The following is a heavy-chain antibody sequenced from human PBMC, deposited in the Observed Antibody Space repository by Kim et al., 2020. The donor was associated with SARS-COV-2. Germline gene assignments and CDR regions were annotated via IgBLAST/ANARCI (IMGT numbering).Heavy chain of an antibody. Sequence: GGSLRLSCAASGFTFSSYAMHWVRQAPGKGLEWVAVISYDGSNKYYADSVKGRFTISRDNSKNTLYLQMNSLRAEDTAVDYCARGGYSGYDYFDYWGQGTLVTVSS. V-gene: IGHV3-30*04. CDR3: ARGGYSGYDYFDY. D-gene: IGHD5-12*01. CDR1: GFTFSSYA. J-gene: IGHJ4*02. CDR2: ISYDGSNK.